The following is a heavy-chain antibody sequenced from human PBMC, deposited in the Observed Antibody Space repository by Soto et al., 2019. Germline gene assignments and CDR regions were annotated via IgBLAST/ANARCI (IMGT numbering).Heavy chain of an antibody. CDR2: INHSGST. V-gene: IGHV4-34*01. CDR3: ATRITVFGLLIPPFDP. D-gene: IGHD3-3*01. Sequence: TLSLTCAVYGGSFSGYYWSWIRQPPGKGLEWIGEINHSGSTNYNPSLKSRVTMSVDTSKNQFSLRLSSVTAADTAIYYCATRITVFGLLIPPFDPWGQGTQVTVSS. J-gene: IGHJ5*02. CDR1: GGSFSGYY.